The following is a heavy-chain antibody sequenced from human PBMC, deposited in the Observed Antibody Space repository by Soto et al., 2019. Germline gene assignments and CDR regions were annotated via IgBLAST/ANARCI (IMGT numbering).Heavy chain of an antibody. CDR1: GYTFTDYD. J-gene: IGHJ4*02. CDR3: EVTTGY. D-gene: IGHD3-9*01. Sequence: QVQVVQSKAEVKKPGASVKVSCKTSGYTFTDYDINWVRQAPGQGLEWMGWVSPDSGNAGYAQQFQGRVSMTSDTSTSPVYMELTSLRSEDTAVYFCEVTTGYWGQGTMVTVSS. CDR2: VSPDSGNA. V-gene: IGHV1-8*01.